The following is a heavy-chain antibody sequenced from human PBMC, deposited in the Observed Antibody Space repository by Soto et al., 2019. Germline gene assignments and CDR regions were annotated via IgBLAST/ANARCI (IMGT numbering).Heavy chain of an antibody. Sequence: EVQLVESGGGLVQPGGSLRLSCAASGFTVSSNYMSWVRQAPGKGLEWVSVIYSGGSTYYADSVKGRFTISRDNSKNTLYCQMNSLRAEDTAVYYCARVYCGGDCYFKGPPATHHNWFDPWGQGTLVTVSS. CDR1: GFTVSSNY. D-gene: IGHD2-21*02. J-gene: IGHJ5*02. CDR2: IYSGGST. V-gene: IGHV3-66*01. CDR3: ARVYCGGDCYFKGPPATHHNWFDP.